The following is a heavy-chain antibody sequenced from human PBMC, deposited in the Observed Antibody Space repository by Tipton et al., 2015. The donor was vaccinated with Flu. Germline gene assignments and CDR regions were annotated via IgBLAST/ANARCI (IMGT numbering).Heavy chain of an antibody. D-gene: IGHD2-2*03. CDR2: IFHSGST. CDR1: GVSLISHY. Sequence: LRLSCTVSGVSLISHYWAWIRQPPGKGLEFIGDIFHSGSTSYNPSLKRRVTMSVDTSQNQFSLKLFSTTAADTAIYYCARLDRGYFDYWGLGTLVTVSS. CDR3: ARLDRGYFDY. J-gene: IGHJ4*02. V-gene: IGHV4-59*11.